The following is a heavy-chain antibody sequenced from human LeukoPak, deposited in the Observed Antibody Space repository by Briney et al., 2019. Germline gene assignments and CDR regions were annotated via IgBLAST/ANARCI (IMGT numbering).Heavy chain of an antibody. CDR1: GGSISSGGYS. CDR3: ARVGHYYYGSGSYLGGFDY. Sequence: SETLSLTCAVSGGSISSGGYSWRWIRQPPGKGLEWIGYIYHSGSTYNNPSLKSRVTISVDRSKNQFSLKLSSVTVADTAVYYCARVGHYYYGSGSYLGGFDYWGQGTLVTGSS. J-gene: IGHJ4*02. V-gene: IGHV4-30-2*01. CDR2: IYHSGST. D-gene: IGHD3-10*01.